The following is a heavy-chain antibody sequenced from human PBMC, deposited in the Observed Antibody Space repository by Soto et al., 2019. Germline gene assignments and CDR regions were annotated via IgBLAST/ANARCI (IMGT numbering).Heavy chain of an antibody. Sequence: PSETLSLTCAVDGGSISGYYWSWIRKPPGKGLEWIGEINHSGSTNYNPSLKSRVTISVDTSKNQFSLKLSSVTAADTAVYYCARGLRYSSFSTFNWFDPWGQGTLVTVSS. V-gene: IGHV4-34*01. CDR2: INHSGST. J-gene: IGHJ5*02. CDR3: ARGLRYSSFSTFNWFDP. CDR1: GGSISGYY. D-gene: IGHD6-13*01.